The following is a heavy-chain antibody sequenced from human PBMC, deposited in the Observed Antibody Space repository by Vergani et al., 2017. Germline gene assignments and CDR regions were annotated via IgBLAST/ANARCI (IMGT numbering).Heavy chain of an antibody. D-gene: IGHD3-9*01. Sequence: QVLLQESGPGLVKPSETLSLTCTVSGGSVDSRKHYWGWIRQPPGKGLEWIGTVSYSGATYYTPSLKNRVKVSLNTSENQFSLQMSSVTAADTAVYYCARETDTGSSVSYNYYAMDVWGQGTTVSVSS. V-gene: IGHV4-39*02. CDR1: GGSVDSRKHY. J-gene: IGHJ6*02. CDR2: VSYSGAT. CDR3: ARETDTGSSVSYNYYAMDV.